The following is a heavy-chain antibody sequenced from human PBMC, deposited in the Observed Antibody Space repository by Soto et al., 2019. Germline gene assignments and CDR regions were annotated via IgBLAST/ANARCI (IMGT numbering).Heavy chain of an antibody. J-gene: IGHJ6*02. V-gene: IGHV1-69*01. CDR3: ARGSKGYYDSSPPPYGMDV. CDR2: IIPIFGTA. CDR1: GGTFSSYA. D-gene: IGHD3-22*01. Sequence: QVQLVQSGAEVKKPGSSVKVSCKASGGTFSSYAISWVRQAPGQGLEWMGGIIPIFGTANYAQKFQGRVTITADESTSTAYMELSSLRSEDTAVYYCARGSKGYYDSSPPPYGMDVWGQGTTVTVSS.